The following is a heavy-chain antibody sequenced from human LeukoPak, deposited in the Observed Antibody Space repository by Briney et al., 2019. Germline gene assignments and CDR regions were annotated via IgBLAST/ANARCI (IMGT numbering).Heavy chain of an antibody. V-gene: IGHV4-59*01. CDR2: IYYSGST. CDR1: GGSISSYY. Sequence: SETLSLTCTVSGGSISSYYWSWIRQPPGKGLEWIGYIYYSGSTNYSPSLKSRVTISVDTSKNQFSLKLSSVTAADTAVYYCARTAGYSSSWAFDYWGQGTLVTVSS. J-gene: IGHJ4*02. D-gene: IGHD6-13*01. CDR3: ARTAGYSSSWAFDY.